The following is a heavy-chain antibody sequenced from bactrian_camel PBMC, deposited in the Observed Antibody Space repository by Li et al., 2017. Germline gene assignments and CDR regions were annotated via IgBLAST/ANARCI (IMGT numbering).Heavy chain of an antibody. CDR3: AARFCSWGSGSKLSRERFRS. J-gene: IGHJ6*01. D-gene: IGHD3*01. CDR2: IDSDRTT. Sequence: HVQLVESGGGSVQAGGSLTLSCALSGYTSKTYCLGWFRQAPGKEREGVAAIDSDRTTTYADSVKGRFSISRDNAKNTMYLQMNSLKAEDGAMYYCAARFCSWGSGSKLSRERFRSWGQGTQVTVS. CDR1: GYTSKTYC. V-gene: IGHV3S53*01.